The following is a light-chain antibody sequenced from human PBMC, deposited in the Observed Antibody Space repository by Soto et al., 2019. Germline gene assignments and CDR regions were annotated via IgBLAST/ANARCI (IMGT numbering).Light chain of an antibody. Sequence: QSVLTQPASVSVSPGQSITRSCAGTSSDVGGYKYVSWYQQNPGKAPKLIIYEVSSRPSGVSNRFSGSKSGNTASLTISGVQAEDEADYYCSSFTSARTLYVFGSGTKV. J-gene: IGLJ1*01. V-gene: IGLV2-14*01. CDR2: EVS. CDR1: SSDVGGYKY. CDR3: SSFTSARTLYV.